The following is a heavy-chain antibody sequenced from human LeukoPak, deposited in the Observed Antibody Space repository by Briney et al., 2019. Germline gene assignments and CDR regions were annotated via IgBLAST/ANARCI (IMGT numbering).Heavy chain of an antibody. CDR3: VRDGYSYGFMLAFDI. V-gene: IGHV3-74*01. CDR1: GFTFSGYW. Sequence: PGGSLRLSCAASGFTFSGYWMHWVRQAPGEGLVWVSRINSDGSSTSYADSVKGRFTISRDSAKNTLYLQMNSLRAEDTAVYYCVRDGYSYGFMLAFDIWGLGTRVTVSS. D-gene: IGHD5-18*01. CDR2: INSDGSST. J-gene: IGHJ3*02.